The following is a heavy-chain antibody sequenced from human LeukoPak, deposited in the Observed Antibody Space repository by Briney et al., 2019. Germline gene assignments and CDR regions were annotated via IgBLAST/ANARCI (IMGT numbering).Heavy chain of an antibody. CDR3: ARDSSSTSSFDY. D-gene: IGHD2-2*01. Sequence: GGSLRLSCAASGFTFSSYGMHWVRQAPGKGLEWVAVIWYDGSNKYYADSVKSRFTISRDNSKNTLYLQMNSLRAEDTAVYYCARDSSSTSSFDYWGQGTLVTVSS. CDR1: GFTFSSYG. CDR2: IWYDGSNK. J-gene: IGHJ4*02. V-gene: IGHV3-33*01.